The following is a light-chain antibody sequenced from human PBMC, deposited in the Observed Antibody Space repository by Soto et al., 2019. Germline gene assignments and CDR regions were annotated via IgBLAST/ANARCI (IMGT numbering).Light chain of an antibody. CDR2: AAS. CDR1: QSVSSN. CDR3: QQYNNWPGT. Sequence: EIVMTQSPATLSVSPGDRATLSCRASQSVSSNLAWYQQKPGQAPRLLIYAASTRPTGIPARFSGSGSGTEFTLTISSLQSEDVAVYYCQQYNNWPGTFGQGTKVEIK. V-gene: IGKV3-15*01. J-gene: IGKJ1*01.